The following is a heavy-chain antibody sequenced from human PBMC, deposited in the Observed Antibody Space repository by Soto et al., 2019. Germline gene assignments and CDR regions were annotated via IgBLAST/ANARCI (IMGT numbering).Heavy chain of an antibody. Sequence: QLQLQESGSGLVKPSQTLSLTCAVSGGSKNSGGSSWSWIRQPPGKGLEWIGYIYHSGSTYYNPSLKSRVTISVDRSKNQFSLKLSSVTAADTAVYYCARAGDSSGPVALGYWGQGTLVTVSS. V-gene: IGHV4-30-2*01. D-gene: IGHD6-19*01. CDR3: ARAGDSSGPVALGY. J-gene: IGHJ4*02. CDR1: GGSKNSGGSS. CDR2: IYHSGST.